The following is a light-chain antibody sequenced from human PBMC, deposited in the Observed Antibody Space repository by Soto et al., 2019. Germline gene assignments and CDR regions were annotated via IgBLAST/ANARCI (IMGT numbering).Light chain of an antibody. Sequence: EIVLTQSPGTLYLSAGERATLSCRGSQSVSNSYLAWYQQKPGQSPMLLISGASSRATGIPERFSGSGSGTEFTLPISRLEPEDFAVYYCPPYGSPPRTFSQGTKVEIQ. CDR1: QSVSNSY. V-gene: IGKV3-20*01. CDR3: PPYGSPPRT. CDR2: GAS. J-gene: IGKJ1*01.